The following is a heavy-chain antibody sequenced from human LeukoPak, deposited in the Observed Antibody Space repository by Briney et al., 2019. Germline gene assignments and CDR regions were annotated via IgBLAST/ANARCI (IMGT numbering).Heavy chain of an antibody. V-gene: IGHV5-51*01. CDR1: GYSFTSYW. J-gene: IGHJ4*02. CDR3: ARPPYSSSWYAGY. Sequence: GESLKISCKGSGYSFTSYWIGWVRQMPGKGLEWTGIIYPGDSDTRYSPSFQGQVTISADKSISTAYLQWSSLKASDTAMYYCARPPYSSSWYAGYWGQGTLVTVSS. CDR2: IYPGDSDT. D-gene: IGHD6-13*01.